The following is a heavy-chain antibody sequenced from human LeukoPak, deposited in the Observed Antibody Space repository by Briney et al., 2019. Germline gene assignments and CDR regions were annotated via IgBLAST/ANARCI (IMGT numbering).Heavy chain of an antibody. D-gene: IGHD5-24*01. CDR2: IKQDGSVI. J-gene: IGHJ3*02. Sequence: GGSLRLSCAASGFSFSTHWMSWFRQAPGKGLEWVALIKQDGSVIHYVDSVKGRFTISRDNAKNSLSLQTNSLRADDTAVYYCAGDEGWTFDIWGQGTKVTVSS. CDR3: AGDEGWTFDI. CDR1: GFSFSTHW. V-gene: IGHV3-7*01.